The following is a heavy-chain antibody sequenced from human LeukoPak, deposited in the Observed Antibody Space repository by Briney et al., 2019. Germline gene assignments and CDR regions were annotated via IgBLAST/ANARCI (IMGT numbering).Heavy chain of an antibody. J-gene: IGHJ6*02. CDR3: AREGNYYDMDV. V-gene: IGHV3-53*01. Sequence: PGGSLRLSCAASGFTVSSNYVSWVRHDPGKRLEWVSVIFSGGTTYYADSVKGRFTISRDNSKNTLYLQMNSLRAEDTAVYYCAREGNYYDMDVWGQGTTVTVSS. CDR2: IFSGGTT. CDR1: GFTVSSNY.